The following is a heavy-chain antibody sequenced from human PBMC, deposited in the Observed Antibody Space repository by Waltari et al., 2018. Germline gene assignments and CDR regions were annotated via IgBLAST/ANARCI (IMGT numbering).Heavy chain of an antibody. J-gene: IGHJ4*02. CDR2: ISSLSKYT. V-gene: IGHV3-21*01. D-gene: IGHD6-13*01. Sequence: EVRLVESGGGLVKPGGSLGLSCEASGLRFGSDGMNWVRQAPGKGLEWVSSISSLSKYTYYADSVKGRFTISRDNAKNSLYLQMNSLRAEDTAVYFCARDGISSTQSGYFDYWGQGVLVTVSS. CDR1: GLRFGSDG. CDR3: ARDGISSTQSGYFDY.